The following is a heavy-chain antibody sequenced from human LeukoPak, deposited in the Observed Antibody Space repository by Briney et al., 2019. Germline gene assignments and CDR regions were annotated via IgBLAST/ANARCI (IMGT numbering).Heavy chain of an antibody. J-gene: IGHJ5*02. D-gene: IGHD6-6*01. CDR2: INPNSGGT. Sequence: GASVKVSCKASGYTFTGYYMHWVRQAPGQGLEWMGWINPNSGGTNYAQRFQGRVTMTRDTSISTAYMELSRLRSDDTAVYYCARGLGSSSVWFDPWGQGTLVTVSS. CDR1: GYTFTGYY. CDR3: ARGLGSSSVWFDP. V-gene: IGHV1-2*02.